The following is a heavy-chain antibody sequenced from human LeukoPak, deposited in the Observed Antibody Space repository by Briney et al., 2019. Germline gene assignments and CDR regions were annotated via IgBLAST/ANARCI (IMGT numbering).Heavy chain of an antibody. J-gene: IGHJ4*02. Sequence: GGSLRLSCAVSGFTFSDYYMSWIRQAPGKGLEWVSYISSSGSTIYYADSVKGRFTISRDNAKNSLYLQMNSLRAEDTAVYYCARSRWGGATYWNYWGQGTLVTVSS. V-gene: IGHV3-11*01. CDR2: ISSSGSTI. CDR1: GFTFSDYY. D-gene: IGHD1-26*01. CDR3: ARSRWGGATYWNY.